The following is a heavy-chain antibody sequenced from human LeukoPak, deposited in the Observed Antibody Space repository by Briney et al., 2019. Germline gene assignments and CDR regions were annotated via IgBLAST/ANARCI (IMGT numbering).Heavy chain of an antibody. D-gene: IGHD1-26*01. CDR1: GGSISSSSYY. CDR2: IYYSGST. V-gene: IGHV4-39*01. J-gene: IGHJ5*02. Sequence: PSETLSLTCTVSGGSISSSSYYWGWIRQPPGKGLEWIGSIYYSGSTYYNPSLKSRVTISVDTSKNQFSLKLSSVTAADTAVYYCARRGATYSGSYNWFDPWGQGTLVTVSS. CDR3: ARRGATYSGSYNWFDP.